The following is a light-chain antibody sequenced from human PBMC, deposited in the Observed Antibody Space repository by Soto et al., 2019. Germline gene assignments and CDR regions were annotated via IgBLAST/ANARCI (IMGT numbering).Light chain of an antibody. CDR3: QQCGSSPS. J-gene: IGKJ1*01. V-gene: IGKV3-20*01. CDR1: QSVSSSY. Sequence: EIVLTQSPGTLSLSPGERATLSCRASQSVSSSYLAWYQQKPGQAPRLLNYDTSSRATGIPERFSGSGSGTDFTLAISRLEPEDVAVYYCQQCGSSPSFGQGTKVELK. CDR2: DTS.